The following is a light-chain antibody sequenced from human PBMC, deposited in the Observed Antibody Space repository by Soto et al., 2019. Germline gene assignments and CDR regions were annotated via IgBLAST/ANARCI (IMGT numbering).Light chain of an antibody. CDR1: QDIRNY. CDR3: QHYDSLPPIT. V-gene: IGKV1-33*01. J-gene: IGKJ5*01. Sequence: DIHMTQSPSSLSASVGDRVTITCQASQDIRNYLNWYQQKPGKAPKLLIYDASTLEVGAPSRFSGSGSGTDFTFTISSLQPEDIATYYCQHYDSLPPITFGQGTRLEIK. CDR2: DAS.